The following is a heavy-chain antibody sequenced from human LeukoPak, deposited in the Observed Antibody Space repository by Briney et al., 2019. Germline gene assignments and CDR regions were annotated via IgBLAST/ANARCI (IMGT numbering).Heavy chain of an antibody. CDR2: IYYSGST. D-gene: IGHD5-18*01. V-gene: IGHV4-59*01. Sequence: SETLSLTCTVSGGSISSYYWSWIRQPPGKGLEWIGYIYYSGSTNYNPSLKSRVTISVDTSKNQFSLKLSSVTAADTAVYYCARADVDTAMVYFDYWGQGTPVTVSS. J-gene: IGHJ4*02. CDR1: GGSISSYY. CDR3: ARADVDTAMVYFDY.